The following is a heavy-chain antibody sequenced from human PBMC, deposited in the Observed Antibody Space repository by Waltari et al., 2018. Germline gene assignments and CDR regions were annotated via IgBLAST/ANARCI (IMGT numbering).Heavy chain of an antibody. CDR3: ASRAVAGNNFDY. Sequence: QVQLQESGPGLVKPLGTLSLTCAVSGGSIYIYNWWSWVRQAPGKGLDWIGEIYHTGSTNYNPALKSRVTISVDKSRNHFSLNLTSVTVADTALYYCASRAVAGNNFDYWGQGRLVTVSS. CDR1: GGSIYIYNW. D-gene: IGHD6-19*01. CDR2: IYHTGST. V-gene: IGHV4-4*02. J-gene: IGHJ4*02.